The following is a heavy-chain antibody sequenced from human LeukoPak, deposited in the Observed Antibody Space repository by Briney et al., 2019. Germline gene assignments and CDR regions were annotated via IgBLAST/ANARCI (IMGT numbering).Heavy chain of an antibody. CDR3: ASRLSGSSDAFDI. CDR2: IIPILGIA. Sequence: ASVKVSCKASGGTFSSYAISWVRQAPGQGLEWMGRIIPILGIANYAQKFQGRVTITADKSTSTAYMEMSSLRSEDTAVYYCASRLSGSSDAFDIWGQGTMVSVSS. J-gene: IGHJ3*02. V-gene: IGHV1-69*04. CDR1: GGTFSSYA. D-gene: IGHD1-26*01.